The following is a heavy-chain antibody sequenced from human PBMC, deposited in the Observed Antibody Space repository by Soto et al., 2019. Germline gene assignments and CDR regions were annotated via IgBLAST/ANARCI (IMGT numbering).Heavy chain of an antibody. D-gene: IGHD6-19*01. CDR2: IHHSGST. Sequence: QMQLQESGPGLVKPSETLSLTCAVSSASIISEQRWSWVRQPPGKGREWIGEIHHSGSTNNHPSLRSRVTMSVDKSKTQFSLNLNSVTAADTAVYYCARSFGWYAIDQWGQGTLVIVSS. CDR1: SASIISEQR. CDR3: ARSFGWYAIDQ. V-gene: IGHV4-4*02. J-gene: IGHJ4*02.